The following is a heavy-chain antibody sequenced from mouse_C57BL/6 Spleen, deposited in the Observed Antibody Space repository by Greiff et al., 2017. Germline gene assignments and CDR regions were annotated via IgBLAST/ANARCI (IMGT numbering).Heavy chain of an antibody. V-gene: IGHV1-59*01. CDR2: IDPSDSYT. D-gene: IGHD6-1*01. J-gene: IGHJ2*01. CDR3: ARRQHNYFDY. Sequence: QVQLQQPGAELVRPGTSVKLSCKASGYTFTSYWMHWVKQRPGQGLEWIGVIDPSDSYTNYNQKFKGKATLTVDTSSSTAYMQLSSLTSEDSAVYYCARRQHNYFDYWGQGTTLTVSS. CDR1: GYTFTSYW.